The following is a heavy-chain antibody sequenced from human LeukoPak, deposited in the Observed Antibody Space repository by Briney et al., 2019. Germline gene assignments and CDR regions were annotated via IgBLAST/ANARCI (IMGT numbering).Heavy chain of an antibody. CDR1: GYTYTSYA. CDR2: ISAGNGNT. D-gene: IGHD1-26*01. Sequence: ASVKVSCKASGYTYTSYAIHWVRQAPGQRLEWMGWISAGNGNTKYSQNFQGRVTFISNTSATTAFMELSSLRSEDAAVYYCARDSGSGSNDYWGQGTLVTVSS. CDR3: ARDSGSGSNDY. J-gene: IGHJ4*02. V-gene: IGHV1-3*01.